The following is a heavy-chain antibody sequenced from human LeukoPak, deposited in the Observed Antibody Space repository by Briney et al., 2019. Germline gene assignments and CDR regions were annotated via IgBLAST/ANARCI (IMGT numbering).Heavy chain of an antibody. Sequence: PSETLSLTCTVSGVSMSSNYWNWTRQPPGRGLEWIGYIYYSGDTYYNPSLKSRVTISVDTSKSQFSLKLTSVTAADTAVYYCARAPTGGRGLGFFDFWGQGALVTVSS. D-gene: IGHD7-27*01. J-gene: IGHJ4*02. V-gene: IGHV4-59*01. CDR1: GVSMSSNY. CDR2: IYYSGDT. CDR3: ARAPTGGRGLGFFDF.